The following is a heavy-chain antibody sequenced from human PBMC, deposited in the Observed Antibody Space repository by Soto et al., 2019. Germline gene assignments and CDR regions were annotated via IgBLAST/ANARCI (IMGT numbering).Heavy chain of an antibody. CDR2: ISTYNGDT. CDR1: GYTFTRSG. J-gene: IGHJ6*02. CDR3: AREVADDDFWSGYYYYYYYGMDV. V-gene: IGHV1-18*01. D-gene: IGHD3-3*01. Sequence: ASVKVSCKASGYTFTRSGISWVRQAPGQGLEWMGWISTYNGDTNYAQTFQGRVTMTTDTSTSTVHMEVRSLRSEDTAVYYCAREVADDDFWSGYYYYYYYGMDVWGQGTTVTVSS.